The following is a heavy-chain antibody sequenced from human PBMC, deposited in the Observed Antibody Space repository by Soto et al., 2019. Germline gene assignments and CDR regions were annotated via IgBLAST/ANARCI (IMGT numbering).Heavy chain of an antibody. CDR1: GGSISDNW. D-gene: IGHD6-19*01. CDR3: ARHIAVPRTRGFDF. Sequence: QVQLQESGPGLVKPSGTLSLTCAVSGGSISDNWWSWVRQPPGKGLEWIGEISPTGTTHYNPSLWSRVTISIDTSKYKFSLNLSSLPAADTAVYYCARHIAVPRTRGFDFWGQGTLVTVFS. V-gene: IGHV4-4*02. CDR2: ISPTGTT. J-gene: IGHJ4*02.